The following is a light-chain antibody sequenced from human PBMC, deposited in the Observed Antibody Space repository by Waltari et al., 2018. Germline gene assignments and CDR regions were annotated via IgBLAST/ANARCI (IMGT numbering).Light chain of an antibody. Sequence: QSVLTQPPSASGTPGQRVTISCSGSSSNIGRNPVNWYQQLPGTAPKLLIHSNNQRPSGVPDRFSVSNSCTSASLAISGLQSEDEADYYCATWYASLTGWVFGGGTKLTVL. CDR3: ATWYASLTGWV. CDR2: SNN. CDR1: SSNIGRNP. V-gene: IGLV1-44*01. J-gene: IGLJ2*01.